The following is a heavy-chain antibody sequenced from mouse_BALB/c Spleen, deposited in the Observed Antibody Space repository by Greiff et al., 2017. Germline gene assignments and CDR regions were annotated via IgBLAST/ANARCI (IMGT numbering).Heavy chain of an antibody. CDR3: ARVGSSYAMDY. J-gene: IGHJ4*01. CDR1: GYTFTDYA. CDR2: ISTYYGDA. D-gene: IGHD1-1*01. V-gene: IGHV1S137*01. Sequence: QVQLQQSGAELVRPGVSVKISCKGSGYTFTDYAMHWVKQSHAKSLEWIGVISTYYGDASYNQKFKGKATMTVDKSSSTAYMELARLTSEDSAIYYCARVGSSYAMDYWGQGTSVTVSS.